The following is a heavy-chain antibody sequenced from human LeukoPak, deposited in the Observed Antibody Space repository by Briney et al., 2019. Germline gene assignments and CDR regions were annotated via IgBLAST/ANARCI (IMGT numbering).Heavy chain of an antibody. CDR3: AREVMAKRRAFDI. CDR1: GFTASSNY. D-gene: IGHD2-8*01. J-gene: IGHJ3*02. CDR2: IYSDDRT. V-gene: IGHV3-53*04. Sequence: GGSLRLSCAASGFTASSNYMSWVRQAPGKGLEWVSVIYSDDRTYYADSVKGRFTISRHTSKKTFYLQMNSLRAEDTAVYYCAREVMAKRRAFDIWGQGTVVTVSS.